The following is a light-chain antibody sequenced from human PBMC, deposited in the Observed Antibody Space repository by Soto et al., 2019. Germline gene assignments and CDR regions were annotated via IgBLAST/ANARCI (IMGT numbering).Light chain of an antibody. V-gene: IGKV3-20*01. J-gene: IGKJ5*01. CDR1: QSVSSSY. CDR3: QQYGSSPPIT. CDR2: GAS. Sequence: EIVLTQSPGTLSLSRGERSTLXXRASQSVSSSYFAWYQQKPGQAPRLXXYGASSRATGIPDRFSGSGSGTDFTLTISRLEPEDFAVYYCQQYGSSPPITFGQGTRLEIK.